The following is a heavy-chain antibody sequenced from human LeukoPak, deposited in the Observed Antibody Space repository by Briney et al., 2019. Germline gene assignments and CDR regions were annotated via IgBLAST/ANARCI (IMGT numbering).Heavy chain of an antibody. CDR1: GGSISSGGYY. CDR3: ARVGCSSTSCYTRVYDY. CDR2: IYHSGST. V-gene: IGHV4-30-2*01. Sequence: SQTLSLTCTVSGGSISSGGYYWSWIRQPPGKGLEWIGYIYHSGSTYYNPSLKSRVTISVDRSKNQFSLKLSSVTAADTAVYYCARVGCSSTSCYTRVYDYWGQGTLVTVSS. J-gene: IGHJ4*02. D-gene: IGHD2-2*02.